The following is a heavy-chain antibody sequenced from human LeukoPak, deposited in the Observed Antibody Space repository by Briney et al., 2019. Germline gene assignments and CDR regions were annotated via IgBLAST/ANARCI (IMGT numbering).Heavy chain of an antibody. CDR1: GGSITNYY. V-gene: IGHV4-59*08. D-gene: IGHD1-26*01. CDR3: ARQRYSGSYYFDY. J-gene: IGHJ4*02. CDR2: IYYSGST. Sequence: SETLSLTCTVSGGSITNYYWSWIRQPLGKGLEWIGYIYYSGSTNHNPSLKSRVTISVDTSKNQFSLSLSSVTAADTAVYYCARQRYSGSYYFDYWGQGTLVTVSS.